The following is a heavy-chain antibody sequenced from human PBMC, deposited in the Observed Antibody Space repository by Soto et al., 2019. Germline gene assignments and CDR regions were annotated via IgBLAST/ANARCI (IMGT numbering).Heavy chain of an antibody. V-gene: IGHV4-39*01. CDR3: ARLRAHYSGMDV. CDR2: IYYSGST. J-gene: IGHJ6*02. Sequence: PSETLSLTCTVSGGSISSSSYYWGWIRQPPGKGLEWIGSIYYSGSTYYNPSLKSRVTISVDTSKNQFSLKLSSVTAADTAVYYCARLRAHYSGMDVWGQVTTVSVS. CDR1: GGSISSSSYY.